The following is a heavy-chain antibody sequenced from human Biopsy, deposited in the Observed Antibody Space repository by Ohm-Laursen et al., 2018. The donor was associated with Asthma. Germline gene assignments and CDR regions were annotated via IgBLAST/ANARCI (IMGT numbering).Heavy chain of an antibody. CDR3: ARGQKSAGDRWFDP. CDR1: GYTFIGCH. CDR2: INPNSGGT. Sequence: ASVKVSCKASGYTFIGCHIHWMRQAPGQGLEWMGRINPNSGGTNYAQKFQGRVTMTRDTSISTAYMEVSRLRSDDTAVYYCARGQKSAGDRWFDPWGQETLVTASS. D-gene: IGHD6-13*01. V-gene: IGHV1-2*06. J-gene: IGHJ5*02.